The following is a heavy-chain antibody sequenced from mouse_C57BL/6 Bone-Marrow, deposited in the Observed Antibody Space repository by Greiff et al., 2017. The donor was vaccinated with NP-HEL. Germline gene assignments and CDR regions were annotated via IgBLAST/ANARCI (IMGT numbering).Heavy chain of an antibody. D-gene: IGHD4-1*01. V-gene: IGHV1-81*01. J-gene: IGHJ3*01. CDR1: GYTFTSYG. Sequence: QVQLKQSGAELARPGASVKLSCKASGYTFTSYGISWVKQRTGQGLEWIGEIYPRSGNTYYNEKFKGKATLTADKSSSTAYMELRSLTSEDSAVYFCARRVTGTYEALFAYWGQGTLVTVSA. CDR3: ARRVTGTYEALFAY. CDR2: IYPRSGNT.